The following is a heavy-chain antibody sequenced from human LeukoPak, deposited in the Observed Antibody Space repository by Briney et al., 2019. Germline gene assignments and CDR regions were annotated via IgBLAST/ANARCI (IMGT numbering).Heavy chain of an antibody. CDR3: ARSKYYYDSSGYYLSY. J-gene: IGHJ4*02. V-gene: IGHV1-2*06. Sequence: GASVKVSCKASGYTFTGYYMHWVRQAPGQGLEWMGRINPNSGGTNYAQKFQGRVTMTRDASISTAYMELSRLRSDDTAVYYCARSKYYYDSSGYYLSYWGQGTLVTVSS. CDR1: GYTFTGYY. D-gene: IGHD3-22*01. CDR2: INPNSGGT.